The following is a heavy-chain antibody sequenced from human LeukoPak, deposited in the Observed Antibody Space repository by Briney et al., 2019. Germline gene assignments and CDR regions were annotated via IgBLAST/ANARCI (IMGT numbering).Heavy chain of an antibody. Sequence: GASVNVSCKASGYTFTSYDINWVRQATGQGLEWMGWMNPNSGNTGYAQKFQGRVTITRNTSISTAYMELSSLKSDDTAVYYCATVPCLTTSCSPINWFDPWGQGALVTVSS. D-gene: IGHD2/OR15-2a*01. CDR2: MNPNSGNT. J-gene: IGHJ5*02. V-gene: IGHV1-8*03. CDR1: GYTFTSYD. CDR3: ATVPCLTTSCSPINWFDP.